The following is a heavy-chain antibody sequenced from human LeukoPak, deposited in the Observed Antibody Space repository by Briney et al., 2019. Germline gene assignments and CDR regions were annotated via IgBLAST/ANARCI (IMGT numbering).Heavy chain of an antibody. V-gene: IGHV4-39*02. CDR2: IYYSGNT. Sequence: SETPSLTCTVSGDSISTSNSYWGWIRQPPGKGLEWIGSIYYSGNTYYNASLKSRVTISVDTSKNQFSLKFTSVTAADTAVYYCARDKIVGATVLDYWGQGSLVTVSS. CDR1: GDSISTSNSY. D-gene: IGHD1-26*01. J-gene: IGHJ4*02. CDR3: ARDKIVGATVLDY.